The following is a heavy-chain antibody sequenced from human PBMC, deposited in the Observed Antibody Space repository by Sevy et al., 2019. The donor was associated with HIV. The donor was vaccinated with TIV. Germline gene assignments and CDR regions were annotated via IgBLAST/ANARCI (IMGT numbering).Heavy chain of an antibody. V-gene: IGHV3-30*02. J-gene: IGHJ4*02. Sequence: GGSLRLSCAASGFTFSIYGMHWVRQAPGKGLEWVACIRYDGSTKYYADSVKGRFTISGDNSKNTLYLQMNSLRAEDTAVYYWAKDLAGRYSSSSGDFDYWGQGTLVTVSS. CDR2: IRYDGSTK. D-gene: IGHD6-6*01. CDR3: AKDLAGRYSSSSGDFDY. CDR1: GFTFSIYG.